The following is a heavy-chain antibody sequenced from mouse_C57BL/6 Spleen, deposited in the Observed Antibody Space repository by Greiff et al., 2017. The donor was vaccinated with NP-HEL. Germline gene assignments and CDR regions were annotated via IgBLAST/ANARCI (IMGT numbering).Heavy chain of an antibody. J-gene: IGHJ4*01. CDR1: GFTFSDYY. V-gene: IGHV5-12*01. CDR2: ISNGGGST. Sequence: EVQVVESGGGLVQPGGSLKLSCAASGFTFSDYYMYWVRQTPEKRLEWVAYISNGGGSTYYPDTVKGRFTISRDNAKNTLYLQMSRLKSEDTAMYYCARQTQYAMDYWGQGTSVTVSS. CDR3: ARQTQYAMDY.